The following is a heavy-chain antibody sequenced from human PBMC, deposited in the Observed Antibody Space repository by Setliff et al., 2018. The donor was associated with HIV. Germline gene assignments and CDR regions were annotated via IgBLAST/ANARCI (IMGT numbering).Heavy chain of an antibody. V-gene: IGHV1-46*01. CDR1: GYTFSNYA. D-gene: IGHD3-3*01. CDR2: INPSGGSS. J-gene: IGHJ3*02. CDR3: ARDRVRITIFGANDASDI. Sequence: GASVKVSCKASGYTFSNYAINWVRQAPGQGLEWMGIINPSGGSSTYAQKFQGRVAMTRDTSTSTVYMELSSLRSEDTAVYYCARDRVRITIFGANDASDIWGQGTMVTVSS.